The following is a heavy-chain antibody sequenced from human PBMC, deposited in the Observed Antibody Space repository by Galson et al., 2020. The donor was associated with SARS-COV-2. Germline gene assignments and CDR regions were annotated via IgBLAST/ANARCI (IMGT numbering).Heavy chain of an antibody. J-gene: IGHJ6*03. Sequence: GESLKISCKASGYTFTSYGISWVRQAPGQGLEWMGWISAYNGNTNYAQKLQGRVTMTTDTSTSTAYMELRSLRSDDTAVYYCARDTYYDILTGYPYYYYMDVWGKGTTVAVSS. CDR1: GYTFTSYG. V-gene: IGHV1-18*04. D-gene: IGHD3-9*01. CDR3: ARDTYYDILTGYPYYYYMDV. CDR2: ISAYNGNT.